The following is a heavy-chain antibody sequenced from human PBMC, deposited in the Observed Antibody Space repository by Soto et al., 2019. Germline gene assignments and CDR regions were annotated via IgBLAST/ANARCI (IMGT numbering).Heavy chain of an antibody. J-gene: IGHJ6*02. CDR2: ITGSGENT. D-gene: IGHD1-26*01. Sequence: GGSLRLSCAASGFTFDSYAMNWVRQAPGKGLEWVSGITGSGENTYYADSVKGRFTISRDNSKNTLYVQLNSLRVEDTAIYYCAKVSLGATTITDFYYYGMDVWGQGTMVTVSS. V-gene: IGHV3-23*01. CDR3: AKVSLGATTITDFYYYGMDV. CDR1: GFTFDSYA.